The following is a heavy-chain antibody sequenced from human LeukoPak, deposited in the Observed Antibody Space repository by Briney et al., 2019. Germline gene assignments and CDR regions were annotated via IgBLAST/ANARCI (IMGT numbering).Heavy chain of an antibody. CDR3: ARESDQLWLVSYVY. CDR2: ISSSGSTI. J-gene: IGHJ4*02. D-gene: IGHD5-18*01. Sequence: GGSLRLSCAASGFTFSDYYMSWIRQAPGKGLEWVSYISSSGSTIYYADSVKGRFTISRDKAKNSLYLQMNSLRAEDTAVYYCARESDQLWLVSYVYWGQGTLVTVSS. V-gene: IGHV3-11*01. CDR1: GFTFSDYY.